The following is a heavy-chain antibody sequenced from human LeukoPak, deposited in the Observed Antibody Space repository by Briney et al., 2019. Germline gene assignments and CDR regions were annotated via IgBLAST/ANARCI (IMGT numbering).Heavy chain of an antibody. D-gene: IGHD5-18*01. J-gene: IGHJ4*02. Sequence: SETLSLTCAVYGGSFSGCYWSWIRQPPGKGLEWIGEINHSGSTNYNPSLKSRVTISVDTSKNQFSLKLSSVTAADTAVYYCAREDYRGYSYGSPFDYWGQGTLVTVSS. CDR1: GGSFSGCY. V-gene: IGHV4-34*01. CDR3: AREDYRGYSYGSPFDY. CDR2: INHSGST.